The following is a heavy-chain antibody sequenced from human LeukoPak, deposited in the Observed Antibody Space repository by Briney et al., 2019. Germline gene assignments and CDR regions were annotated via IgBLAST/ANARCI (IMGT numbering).Heavy chain of an antibody. CDR2: ISAYNGNT. J-gene: IGHJ4*02. V-gene: IGHV1-18*01. CDR1: GYAFTSYG. D-gene: IGHD3-22*01. Sequence: ASVTVPCKASGYAFTSYGISWVRQPPGHGLEWMGWISAYNGNTNYAQKLRGRVTMTTDTSTSTAYMELRSLRSDDTAVYYCARPNYYDSSGYYGFDYWGQGTLVTVSS. CDR3: ARPNYYDSSGYYGFDY.